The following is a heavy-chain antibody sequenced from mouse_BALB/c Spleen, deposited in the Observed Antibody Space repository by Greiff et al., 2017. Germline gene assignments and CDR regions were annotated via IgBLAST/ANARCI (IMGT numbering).Heavy chain of an antibody. D-gene: IGHD3-1*01. CDR1: GYTFTSYW. Sequence: LQQPGSELVRPGASVKLSCKASGYTFTSYWMHWVKQRPGQGLEWIGNIYPGSGSTKYNEKFKGKTTLTADKSSSTAYMLLSSLTSEDSAIYFCARERAGLFAYWGQGTLVTVSA. V-gene: IGHV1S22*01. J-gene: IGHJ3*01. CDR3: ARERAGLFAY. CDR2: IYPGSGST.